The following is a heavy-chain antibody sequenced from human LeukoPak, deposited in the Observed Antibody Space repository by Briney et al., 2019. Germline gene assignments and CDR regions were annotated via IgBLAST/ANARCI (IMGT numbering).Heavy chain of an antibody. CDR3: ARAEWLGSDY. V-gene: IGHV3-30*03. CDR2: ISYDGSNK. D-gene: IGHD5-24*01. CDR1: GFTFSSYG. Sequence: GGSLRLSCAASGFTFSSYGMHWVRQAPGKGLEWVAVISYDGSNKYYADSVKGRFTISRDNAKNSLYLQMNSLRAEDTAVYYCARAEWLGSDYWGQGTLVTVSS. J-gene: IGHJ4*02.